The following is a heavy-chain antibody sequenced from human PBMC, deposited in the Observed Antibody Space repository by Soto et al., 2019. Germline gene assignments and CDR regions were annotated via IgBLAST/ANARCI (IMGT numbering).Heavy chain of an antibody. D-gene: IGHD3-9*01. V-gene: IGHV1-2*02. CDR3: ARDRETQVLLRYFDWLYWFDP. J-gene: IGHJ5*02. CDR2: INPNSGGT. Sequence: QVQLVQSGAEVKKPGASVKVSCKASGYTFTGYYMHWVRQAPGQGLEWMGWINPNSGGTNYAQKFQGRVTMTRDQSISTAYMELSRLRSDDTAVYYCARDRETQVLLRYFDWLYWFDPWGQGTLVTVSS. CDR1: GYTFTGYY.